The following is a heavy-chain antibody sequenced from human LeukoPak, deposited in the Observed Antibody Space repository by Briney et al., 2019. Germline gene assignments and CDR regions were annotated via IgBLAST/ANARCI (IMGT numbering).Heavy chain of an antibody. J-gene: IGHJ3*02. Sequence: GGSLRLSCAVSGFTFSNYGMHWVRRAPGKGLEWVAVISYDRSNKYYADSVKGRFTISRDNSKNTLYLQMNSLRTEDTAVYYCAKRFGESPAGGFDIWGQGTMVTVSS. CDR2: ISYDRSNK. D-gene: IGHD3-10*01. V-gene: IGHV3-30*18. CDR1: GFTFSNYG. CDR3: AKRFGESPAGGFDI.